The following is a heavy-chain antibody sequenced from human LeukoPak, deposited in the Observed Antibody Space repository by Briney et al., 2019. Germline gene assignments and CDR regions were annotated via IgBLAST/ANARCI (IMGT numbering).Heavy chain of an antibody. D-gene: IGHD6-6*01. V-gene: IGHV5-51*01. CDR2: IDPGDSDT. J-gene: IGHJ4*02. CDR3: ARRGIGAARREDFDY. CDR1: GYSFTSYW. Sequence: GDSLKISCKGSGYSFTSYWIGWVRPMPGKGLEWMGIIDPGDSDTRYSPSFQGQVTISADKSISTAYLQWSSLKASDTAMYYCARRGIGAARREDFDYWGQGTLVTVSS.